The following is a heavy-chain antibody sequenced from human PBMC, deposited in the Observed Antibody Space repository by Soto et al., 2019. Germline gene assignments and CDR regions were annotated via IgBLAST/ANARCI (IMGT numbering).Heavy chain of an antibody. CDR3: ARGQSGSYLYYYYYGMDV. CDR1: CGSISGLGYY. Sequence: SETLSLTCTVSCGSISGLGYYRSCIRQNPGKGLEWIGYIYYSGSTYYNPSLKSRVTISVDTSKNQFSLKLSSVTAADTAVYYCARGQSGSYLYYYYYGMDVWGQGTTVTVSS. J-gene: IGHJ6*02. D-gene: IGHD1-26*01. CDR2: IYYSGST. V-gene: IGHV4-31*03.